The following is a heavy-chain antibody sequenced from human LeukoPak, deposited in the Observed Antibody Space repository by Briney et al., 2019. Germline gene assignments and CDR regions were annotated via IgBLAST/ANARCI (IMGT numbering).Heavy chain of an antibody. CDR1: GGSISSFY. CDR3: ARGRRAGGGWPFFDS. Sequence: SETLSLTCTVSGGSISSFYWNWIRQPPGKGLEWIGYIYDSGSIIYNPSLKSRVTISLDTSKNQFSVRLSSMAAADTAVYCCARGRRAGGGWPFFDSWGQGTLVSVSS. J-gene: IGHJ4*02. CDR2: IYDSGSI. V-gene: IGHV4-59*08. D-gene: IGHD6-19*01.